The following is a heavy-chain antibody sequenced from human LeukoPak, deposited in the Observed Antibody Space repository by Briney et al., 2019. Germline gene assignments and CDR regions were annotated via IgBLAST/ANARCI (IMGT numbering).Heavy chain of an antibody. CDR1: GFTVSSNY. D-gene: IGHD6-19*01. CDR3: ARDSRGSSGWYSFDY. V-gene: IGHV3-53*01. Sequence: PGGSLRLSCAASGFTVSSNYMNWVRQAPGKGLEWVSVIYSGGSTYYADSVKGRFTISGDNSKNTLYLQMNSLRAEDTAVYYCARDSRGSSGWYSFDYWGQGTLVTVSS. CDR2: IYSGGST. J-gene: IGHJ4*02.